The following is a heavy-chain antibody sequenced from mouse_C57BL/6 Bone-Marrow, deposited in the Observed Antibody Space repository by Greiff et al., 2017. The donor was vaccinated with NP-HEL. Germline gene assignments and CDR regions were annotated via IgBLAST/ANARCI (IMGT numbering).Heavy chain of an antibody. CDR2: IYPRSGNT. CDR3: AGDDGYYVRYYFDY. Sequence: VKLQESGAELARPGASVKLSCKASGYTFTSYGISWVKQRTGQGLEWIGEIYPRSGNTYYNEKFKGKATLTADKSSSTAYMELRSLTSEDSAVYFCAGDDGYYVRYYFDYWGQGTTLTVSS. CDR1: GYTFTSYG. J-gene: IGHJ2*01. V-gene: IGHV1-81*01. D-gene: IGHD2-3*01.